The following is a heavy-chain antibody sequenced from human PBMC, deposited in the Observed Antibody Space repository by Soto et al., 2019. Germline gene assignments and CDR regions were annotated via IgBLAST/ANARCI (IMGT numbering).Heavy chain of an antibody. CDR2: ISWNSGSI. CDR3: ANSTGLDKDAFDI. D-gene: IGHD3-10*01. J-gene: IGHJ3*02. V-gene: IGHV3-9*01. Sequence: EVQLVESGGGLVQPGRSLRLSCAASGFTFDDYAMHWVRQAPGKGLEWVSGISWNSGSIGYADSVKGRFTISRDNAKNSLYLQMNSLRAEDTALYYCANSTGLDKDAFDIWGQGTMVTVSS. CDR1: GFTFDDYA.